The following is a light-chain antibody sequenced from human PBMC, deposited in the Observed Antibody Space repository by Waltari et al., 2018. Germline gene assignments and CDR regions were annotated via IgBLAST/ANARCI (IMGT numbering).Light chain of an antibody. Sequence: EIVLTQSPGTLSLSPGETATLSCRASQSVSRALAWYQQKPGQAPRLLIYDASTRATGIPDRFSGSGSGTDCSLTISRLEPEGFAVYYCQKYVRLPATFGQGTKVEIK. CDR1: QSVSRA. CDR3: QKYVRLPAT. CDR2: DAS. J-gene: IGKJ1*01. V-gene: IGKV3-20*01.